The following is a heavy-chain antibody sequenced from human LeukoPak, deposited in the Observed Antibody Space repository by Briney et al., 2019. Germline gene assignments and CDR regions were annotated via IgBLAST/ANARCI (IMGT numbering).Heavy chain of an antibody. CDR1: GDSVSTNSAA. CDR3: ARELELSSWDY. Sequence: SQTLSLTCAISGDSVSTNSAAWNWIRQSPLRGLEWLGKTYYRSKWYNNYAASVRSRTTVNPDTSKNQFSLQLNSVTPEDTAVYYCARELELSSWDYWGQGTLVTVSS. CDR2: TYYRSKWYN. D-gene: IGHD1-7*01. J-gene: IGHJ4*02. V-gene: IGHV6-1*01.